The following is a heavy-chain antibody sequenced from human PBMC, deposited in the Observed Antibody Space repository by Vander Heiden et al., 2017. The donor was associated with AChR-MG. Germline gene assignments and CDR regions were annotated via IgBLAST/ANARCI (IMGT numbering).Heavy chain of an antibody. CDR2: ISSSGRTI. V-gene: IGHV3-48*03. CDR3: VIGWKRTFDY. Sequence: EVQLVESGGGLVQPGGSLRLSCAASGFTFSSYEMNWVRQAPGKGLEWVSYISSSGRTIDDADSVKGRFTISRDNAKNSLYLNMKSLRAEDTAVCYCVIGWKRTFDYWGQGTLVTVSS. J-gene: IGHJ4*02. D-gene: IGHD2-15*01. CDR1: GFTFSSYE.